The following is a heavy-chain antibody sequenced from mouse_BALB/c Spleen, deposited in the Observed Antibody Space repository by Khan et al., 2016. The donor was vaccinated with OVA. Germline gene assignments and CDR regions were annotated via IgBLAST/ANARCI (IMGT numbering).Heavy chain of an antibody. D-gene: IGHD1-1*01. J-gene: IGHJ2*01. CDR2: IYPGTGTT. CDR3: TMTYGVTYYFYY. Sequence: QVQLKQSGAELVRPGASVKLSCKTCGYIFTSYWIHWVKQTSGQGLEWIARIYPGTGTTYYNEKFKAKATLTADKSSSTAYLQLSSLRSEASAVYSCTMTYGVTYYFYYLGQGTTLTVSS. CDR1: GYIFTSYW. V-gene: IGHV1S132*01.